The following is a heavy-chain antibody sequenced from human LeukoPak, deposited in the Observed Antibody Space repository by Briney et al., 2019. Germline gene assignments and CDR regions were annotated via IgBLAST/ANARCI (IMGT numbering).Heavy chain of an antibody. V-gene: IGHV3-30*18. Sequence: GGSLRLSCAASGFTFSSYGMHWVRQAPGKGLEWVAVISYDGSNKYYADSVKGRFTISRDNSKNTLYLQMNSLRAEDTAVYYCAKDIGGILGNGMDVWGQGTTVTVSS. CDR1: GFTFSSYG. J-gene: IGHJ6*02. CDR3: AKDIGGILGNGMDV. CDR2: ISYDGSNK. D-gene: IGHD7-27*01.